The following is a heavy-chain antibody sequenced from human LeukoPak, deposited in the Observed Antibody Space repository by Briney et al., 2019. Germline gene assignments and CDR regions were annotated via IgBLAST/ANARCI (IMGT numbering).Heavy chain of an antibody. J-gene: IGHJ5*02. Sequence: PGGSLRLXXXXXXFXXNTNAMGWVRQAPGKGLEWVSSISTSGGSTYYADSVKGRFTISRDNSKNTLYLQMNSLGAEDTALYYCAKYHRSSSGGPFDPWGQGTLVTVSS. CDR2: ISTSGGST. CDR3: AKYHRSSSGGPFDP. CDR1: XFXXNTNA. D-gene: IGHD6-19*01. V-gene: IGHV3-23*01.